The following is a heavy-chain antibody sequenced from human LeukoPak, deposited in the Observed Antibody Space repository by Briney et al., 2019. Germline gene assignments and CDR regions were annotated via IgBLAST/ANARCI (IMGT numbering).Heavy chain of an antibody. Sequence: QTGGSLRLSCAASGFTFSSYGMHWVRQAPGKGLEWVAVISYDGTNKYYADSVKGRFTISRDNAKNTLSLQMNSLRAEDTAVYYCARGANQNFGYWGQGTLVTVSS. J-gene: IGHJ4*02. CDR1: GFTFSSYG. D-gene: IGHD3-10*01. CDR2: ISYDGTNK. V-gene: IGHV3-30*03. CDR3: ARGANQNFGY.